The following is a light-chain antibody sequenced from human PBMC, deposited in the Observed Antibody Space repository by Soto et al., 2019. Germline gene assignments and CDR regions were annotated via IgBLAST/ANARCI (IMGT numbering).Light chain of an antibody. Sequence: DIQMTQSPSTLSASVGDRVTITCRASQSISSWLAWYQQKPGKAPKLLIYKASSLESGVPSRFSGSGSGTEFTLTISSLQPDYFATYYCQQYGTFGQGTKVDIK. J-gene: IGKJ1*01. CDR2: KAS. CDR3: QQYGT. V-gene: IGKV1-5*03. CDR1: QSISSW.